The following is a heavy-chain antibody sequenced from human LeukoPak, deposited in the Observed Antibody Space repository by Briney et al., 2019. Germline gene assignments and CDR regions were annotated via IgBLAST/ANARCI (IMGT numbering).Heavy chain of an antibody. CDR3: ARRPVRGAFDI. CDR1: GVTFSSNT. CDR2: ISDDGGTT. Sequence: GGSLRLSCTASGVTFSSNTMSWVRQAPGKGLEWVSVISDDGGTTFYADSVKGRFTVSRDDSNNALHLQMNSLRVEDTALYYCARRPVRGAFDIWAQGTMVTVSS. V-gene: IGHV3-23*01. D-gene: IGHD3-10*01. J-gene: IGHJ3*02.